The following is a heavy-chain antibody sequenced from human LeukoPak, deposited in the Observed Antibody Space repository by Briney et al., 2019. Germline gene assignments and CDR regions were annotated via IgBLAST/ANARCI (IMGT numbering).Heavy chain of an antibody. J-gene: IGHJ2*01. CDR3: ARRREHFDL. Sequence: PSETLSLTCTVSAGSISGYYWGWIRQPPGKGLEWIGYIFYSGSTNSNPSLRSRVTISVDTSKNQFSLKLSSVTAEDTAVYYCARRREHFDLWGRGTLVTVSS. CDR2: IFYSGST. CDR1: AGSISGYY. D-gene: IGHD1/OR15-1a*01. V-gene: IGHV4-59*08.